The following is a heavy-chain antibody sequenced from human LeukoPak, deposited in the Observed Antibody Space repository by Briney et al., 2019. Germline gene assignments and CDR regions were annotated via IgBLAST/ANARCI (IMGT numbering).Heavy chain of an antibody. V-gene: IGHV1-69*13. CDR2: IIPIFGTQ. CDR3: ARYAGYCTNGVCASGNWFDR. D-gene: IGHD2-8*01. Sequence: SVKVSCKASGGTFSSYAISWVRQAPGQGLEWMGGIIPIFGTQNYAQKFQGRVTITADESTSTAYMAMSSLRSEDTAVYYWARYAGYCTNGVCASGNWFDRWGQGTLVTVSS. CDR1: GGTFSSYA. J-gene: IGHJ5*02.